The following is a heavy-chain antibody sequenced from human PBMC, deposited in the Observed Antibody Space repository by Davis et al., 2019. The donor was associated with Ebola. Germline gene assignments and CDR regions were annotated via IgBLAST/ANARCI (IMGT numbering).Heavy chain of an antibody. CDR3: ARATFYYYYSMDV. J-gene: IGHJ6*02. D-gene: IGHD1-1*01. Sequence: MPSETLSLTCPVSGRSISSYYWSWIRQPPGKGLEWIGYIYYSGSTNYNPSLKSRVTISVDTSKNHFSLKLSSVTAADTAVYYCARATFYYYYSMDVRGQGTTVTVSS. CDR2: IYYSGST. CDR1: GRSISSYY. V-gene: IGHV4-59*01.